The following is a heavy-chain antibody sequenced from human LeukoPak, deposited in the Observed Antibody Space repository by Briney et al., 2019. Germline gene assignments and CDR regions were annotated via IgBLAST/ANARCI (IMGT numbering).Heavy chain of an antibody. CDR1: GFTVSSNY. Sequence: PGGSLRLSCAASGFTVSSNYMSWVRQAPGKGLEWVSVIYSGGSTYYADSVKGRFTISRDNSKNTLYLQMNSLRAEDTAVYYCERDLNYYFDYWGQGTLVTVSS. J-gene: IGHJ4*02. V-gene: IGHV3-53*01. CDR2: IYSGGST. CDR3: ERDLNYYFDY. D-gene: IGHD1-1*01.